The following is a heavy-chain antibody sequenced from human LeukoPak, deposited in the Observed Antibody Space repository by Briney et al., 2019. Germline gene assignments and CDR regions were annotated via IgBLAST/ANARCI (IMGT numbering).Heavy chain of an antibody. D-gene: IGHD3-9*01. J-gene: IGHJ5*02. CDR2: MNPNSGNT. CDR3: ARGLGRYFDWLYQYNWFDP. Sequence: ASVKVSCKASGYTFTSYDINWVRQATGQGLEWMGWMNPNSGNTGYAQKFQGRVTMTRNTSISTAYMELSSLRSEDTAVYYCARGLGRYFDWLYQYNWFDPWGQGTLVTVSS. CDR1: GYTFTSYD. V-gene: IGHV1-8*01.